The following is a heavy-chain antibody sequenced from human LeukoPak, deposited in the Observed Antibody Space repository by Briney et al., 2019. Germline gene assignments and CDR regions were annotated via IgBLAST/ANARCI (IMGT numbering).Heavy chain of an antibody. CDR2: INHSGST. CDR1: GGSFSGYY. D-gene: IGHD2-2*01. J-gene: IGHJ4*02. Sequence: SETLSLTCAVYGGSFSGYYWSWIRQLPGKGLEWIGEINHSGSTNYNPSLKSRVTISVDTSKNQFSLKLSSVTAADTAVYYCARRRLPAATGSPLDYWGQGTLVTVSS. V-gene: IGHV4-34*01. CDR3: ARRRLPAATGSPLDY.